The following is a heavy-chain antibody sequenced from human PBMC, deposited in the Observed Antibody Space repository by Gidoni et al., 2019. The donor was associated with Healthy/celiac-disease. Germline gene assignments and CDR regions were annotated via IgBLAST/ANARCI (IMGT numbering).Heavy chain of an antibody. J-gene: IGHJ4*02. D-gene: IGHD6-13*01. CDR2: INHSGST. CDR1: GGSFSGYY. Sequence: QVQLQQWGAGLLKPSETLSLTCAVYGGSFSGYYWRWIRQPPGKGLEWIGEINHSGSTNYNPSLKSRVNISVDTSKNQFSLKLSSVTAADTAVDYCARSPAAAAGPFDYWGQGTLVTVSS. V-gene: IGHV4-34*01. CDR3: ARSPAAAAGPFDY.